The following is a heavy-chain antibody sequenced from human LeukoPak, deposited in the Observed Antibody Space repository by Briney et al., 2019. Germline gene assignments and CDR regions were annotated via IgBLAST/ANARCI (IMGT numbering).Heavy chain of an antibody. CDR2: INPNSGGT. D-gene: IGHD6-6*01. Sequence: ASVKVSCKASGYTFTGYYMHWVRQAPGQVLEWMGRINPNSGGTNYAQKFQGRVTMTRDTSISTAYMELSRLRSDDTAVYYCARFFAQKNSSSSWGYYFDYWGQGTLVTVSS. V-gene: IGHV1-2*06. CDR1: GYTFTGYY. CDR3: ARFFAQKNSSSSWGYYFDY. J-gene: IGHJ4*02.